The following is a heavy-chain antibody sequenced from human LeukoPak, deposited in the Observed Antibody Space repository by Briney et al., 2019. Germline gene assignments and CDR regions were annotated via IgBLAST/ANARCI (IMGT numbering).Heavy chain of an antibody. V-gene: IGHV4-59*12. CDR3: ARSTGRDGFNRLYYFDY. D-gene: IGHD5-24*01. CDR1: GGSISSYY. CDR2: VYNSGST. Sequence: SETLSLTCTASGGSISSYYWSWIRQPPGKGLEWIGYVYNSGSTNFNPSLKTRVTISLDTSMNQFSLKLSSVTAADTAVYHCARSTGRDGFNRLYYFDYWGQGALVTVSS. J-gene: IGHJ4*02.